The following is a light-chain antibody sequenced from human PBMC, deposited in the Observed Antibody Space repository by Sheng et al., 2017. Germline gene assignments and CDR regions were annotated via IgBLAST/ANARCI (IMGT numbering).Light chain of an antibody. V-gene: IGKV1-33*01. J-gene: IGKJ3*01. CDR1: QDISNY. Sequence: DIQMTQSPSSLSASVGDRVTITCQASQDISNYLNWYQQKPGKAPKLLIYDASNLETGVPSRFSSSGSGTDFTFTISSLQPEDIATYYCQQYDNLSFTFG. CDR2: DAS. CDR3: QQYDNLSFT.